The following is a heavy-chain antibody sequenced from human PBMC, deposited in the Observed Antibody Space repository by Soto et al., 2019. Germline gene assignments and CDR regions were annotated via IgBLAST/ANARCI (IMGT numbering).Heavy chain of an antibody. CDR2: INHSGST. CDR1: GGSFSGYY. J-gene: IGHJ4*02. CDR3: ARRYCSGGSCNNYFDY. D-gene: IGHD2-15*01. Sequence: SETLSLTCAVYGGSFSGYYWSWIRQPPGKGLEWIGEINHSGSTNYNPSLKSRVTISVDTSKNQFSLKLSSVTAADTAVYYCARRYCSGGSCNNYFDYWGQGTLVTVSS. V-gene: IGHV4-34*01.